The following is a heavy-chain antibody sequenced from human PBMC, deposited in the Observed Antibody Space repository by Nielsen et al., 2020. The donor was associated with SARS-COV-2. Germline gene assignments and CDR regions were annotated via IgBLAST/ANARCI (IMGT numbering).Heavy chain of an antibody. CDR2: IYHSGST. V-gene: IGHV4-4*02. J-gene: IGHJ6*03. Sequence: WIRQPPGKGLEWIGEIYHSGSTNYNPSLKSRVTISVDKSKNQFSLKLSSVTAADTAVYYCARGLGDGSGSYPVRALGYYYMDVWGKGTTVTVSS. D-gene: IGHD3-10*01. CDR3: ARGLGDGSGSYPVRALGYYYMDV.